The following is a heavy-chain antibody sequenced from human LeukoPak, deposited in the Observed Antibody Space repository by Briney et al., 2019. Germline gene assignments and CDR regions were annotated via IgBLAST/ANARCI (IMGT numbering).Heavy chain of an antibody. D-gene: IGHD3-10*01. J-gene: IGHJ4*02. V-gene: IGHV1-69*01. CDR1: GGTFSSYA. CDR2: IIPIFGTA. CDR3: ARGSSRELLWFDPPY. Sequence: ASVKVSCKASGGTFSSYAISWVRQAPGQGLKWMGGIIPIFGTANYAQKFQGRVTITADESTSTAYMELSSLRSEDTAVYYCARGSSRELLWFDPPYWGQGTLVTVSS.